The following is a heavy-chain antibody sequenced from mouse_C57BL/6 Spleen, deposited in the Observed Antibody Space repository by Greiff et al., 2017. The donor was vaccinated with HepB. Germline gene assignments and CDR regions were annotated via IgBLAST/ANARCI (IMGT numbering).Heavy chain of an antibody. J-gene: IGHJ3*01. CDR1: GYSITSGYY. CDR2: ISYDGSN. CDR3: ARENLTGTFAY. Sequence: EVKLMESGPGLVKPSQSLSLTCSVTGYSITSGYYWNWIRQFPGNTLEWLGYISYDGSNNYNPSLKNRISITRDTSKNQFFLKLNSVTTEDTATYYCARENLTGTFAYWGQGTLVTVSA. D-gene: IGHD4-1*01. V-gene: IGHV3-6*01.